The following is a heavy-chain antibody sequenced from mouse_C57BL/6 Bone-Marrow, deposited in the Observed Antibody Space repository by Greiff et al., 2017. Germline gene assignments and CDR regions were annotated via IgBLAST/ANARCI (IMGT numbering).Heavy chain of an antibody. J-gene: IGHJ1*03. V-gene: IGHV1-55*01. CDR1: GYTFTSYW. CDR2: IYPGSGST. CDR3: ARERGWYFDV. Sequence: VQLQQSGAELVKPGASVKMSCKASGYTFTSYWITWVKQRPGQGLEWIGDIYPGSGSTNYNEKFKSKATLTVDTSSSTAYMQLSSLTSEDSAVYYCARERGWYFDVWGTGTTVTVSS.